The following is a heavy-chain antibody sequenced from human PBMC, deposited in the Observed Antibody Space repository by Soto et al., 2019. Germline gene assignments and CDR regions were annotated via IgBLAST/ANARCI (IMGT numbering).Heavy chain of an antibody. CDR2: VSASGGSA. D-gene: IGHD3-22*01. CDR1: GFTFSSYA. V-gene: IGHV3-23*01. J-gene: IGHJ3*01. Sequence: EVQLLESGGGSVQPGGSLRLSCAASGFTFSSYAMSWVRQAPGKGLDWVSAVSASGGSAYYADSVKGRFTISKDNSKNTLYLQMNSLRADDTATYYCAKGSYDTSGYYRGAFDLWGQGTVVTVSS. CDR3: AKGSYDTSGYYRGAFDL.